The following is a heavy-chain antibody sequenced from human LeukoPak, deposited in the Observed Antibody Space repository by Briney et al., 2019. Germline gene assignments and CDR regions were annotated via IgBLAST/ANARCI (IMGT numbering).Heavy chain of an antibody. CDR3: AGFFYDNSGDAFDI. CDR2: IIPIYGSP. D-gene: IGHD3-22*01. V-gene: IGHV1-69*13. J-gene: IGHJ3*02. Sequence: GASVKVSCKASGYTFTSYGISWVRQAPGQGLEWMGGIIPIYGSPTYAQKFQGRITITSDESTRTVYMDLSSLRPEDSAVHYCAGFFYDNSGDAFDIWGQGTMVTVSS. CDR1: GYTFTSYG.